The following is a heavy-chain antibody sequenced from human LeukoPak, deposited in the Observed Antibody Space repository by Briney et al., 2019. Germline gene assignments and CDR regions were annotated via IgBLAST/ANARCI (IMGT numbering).Heavy chain of an antibody. CDR2: IYDTGST. V-gene: IGHV4-59*01. D-gene: IGHD4-17*01. J-gene: IGHJ4*02. CDR1: GGSISSYY. Sequence: SETLSLTCTVYGGSISSYYWSWIRQPPGKGLEWIGYIYDTGSTNYNPSPKSRVTISIDTSKNQFSLNLRSVTAADTAVYYCARITYGPPDYWGQGTLVTVSS. CDR3: ARITYGPPDY.